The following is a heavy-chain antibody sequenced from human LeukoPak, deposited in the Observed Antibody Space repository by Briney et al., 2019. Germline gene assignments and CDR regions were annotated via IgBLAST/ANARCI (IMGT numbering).Heavy chain of an antibody. CDR2: IKSKTDAGTT. D-gene: IGHD3-10*01. V-gene: IGHV3-15*01. CDR1: GFTFSDAW. Sequence: PGGSLRLSCAASGFTFSDAWVSWVRQAPGKGLEWVGRIKSKTDAGTTAYATPVKGRFNISRDDSKNTLYLQMNSLKTEDTAVYYCTTSRGDWGQGALVTVSS. J-gene: IGHJ4*02. CDR3: TTSRGD.